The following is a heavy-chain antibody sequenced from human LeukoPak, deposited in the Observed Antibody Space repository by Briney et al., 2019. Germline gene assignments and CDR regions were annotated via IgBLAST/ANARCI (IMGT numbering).Heavy chain of an antibody. CDR3: ATKGGYSNYEGYYFDY. Sequence: GASVKVSCKASGYTFTSYGISWVRQAPGQGLEWMGWISAYNGNTNYAQKLQGRVTMTEDTSTDTAYMELSSLRSEDTAVYYCATKGGYSNYEGYYFDYWGQGTLVTVSS. D-gene: IGHD4-11*01. CDR1: GYTFTSYG. V-gene: IGHV1-18*01. CDR2: ISAYNGNT. J-gene: IGHJ4*02.